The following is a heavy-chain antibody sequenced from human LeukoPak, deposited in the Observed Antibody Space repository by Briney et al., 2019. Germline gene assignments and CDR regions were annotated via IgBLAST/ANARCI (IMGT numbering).Heavy chain of an antibody. CDR1: GGSISSSNW. CDR3: ARVYLGYCSGGSCYSNWFDP. Sequence: SGTLSLTCAVSGGSISSSNWWSWVRQPPGKGLEWIGEIYHSGSTYYNPSLKSRVTISVDRSKNQFSLKLSSVTAADTAVYYCARVYLGYCSGGSCYSNWFDPWGQGTLVTVSS. V-gene: IGHV4-4*02. CDR2: IYHSGST. D-gene: IGHD2-15*01. J-gene: IGHJ5*02.